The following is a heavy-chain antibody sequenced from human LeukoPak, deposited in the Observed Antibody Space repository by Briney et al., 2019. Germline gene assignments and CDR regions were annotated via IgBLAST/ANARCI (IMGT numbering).Heavy chain of an antibody. J-gene: IGHJ6*02. D-gene: IGHD5-24*01. CDR1: GYTFSDYA. CDR3: ARGSLSRDGYNFWDYYYYGMDV. CDR2: IDAGNGDT. V-gene: IGHV1-3*01. Sequence: ASVKVSCKASGYTFSDYAMHWVRQAPGQRFEWMGWIDAGNGDTRYSQKFQGRVTITRDTSASTAYMELSSLRSEDTAVYYCARGSLSRDGYNFWDYYYYGMDVWGQGTTVTVSS.